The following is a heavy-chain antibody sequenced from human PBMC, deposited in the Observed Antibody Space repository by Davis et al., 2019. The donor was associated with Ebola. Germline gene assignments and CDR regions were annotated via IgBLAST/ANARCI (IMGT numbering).Heavy chain of an antibody. CDR2: ISSSGTFI. V-gene: IGHV3-48*03. CDR1: GFTFSGFE. D-gene: IGHD5-12*01. Sequence: PGGSLRLSCAASGFTFSGFEMNWVRQAPGKGLEWVSYISSSGTFIYYADSVKGRFTISRDNAKNSLYLQMNSLRGEDTAVYYCARAPKYTGYDFPYYFDYWGQGTLVTVSS. CDR3: ARAPKYTGYDFPYYFDY. J-gene: IGHJ4*02.